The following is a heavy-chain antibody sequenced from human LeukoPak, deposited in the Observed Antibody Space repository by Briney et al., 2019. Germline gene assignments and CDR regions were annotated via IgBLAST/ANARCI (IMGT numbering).Heavy chain of an antibody. Sequence: GGSLRLSCAASGFTFDDYAMHWVRQAPGKGLEWVSGISWNSGSIGYADSVKGRFTISRDNAKNSLYLQMNSLRAEDTALYYCAKDWGFNYYDSSGYSDWGQGTLVTVSS. CDR3: AKDWGFNYYDSSGYSD. D-gene: IGHD3-22*01. V-gene: IGHV3-9*01. J-gene: IGHJ4*02. CDR2: ISWNSGSI. CDR1: GFTFDDYA.